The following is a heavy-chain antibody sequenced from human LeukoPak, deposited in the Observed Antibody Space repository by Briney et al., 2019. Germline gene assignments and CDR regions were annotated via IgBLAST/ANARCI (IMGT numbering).Heavy chain of an antibody. D-gene: IGHD6-13*01. CDR1: GFTFDDYA. CDR2: IRWNSGSI. J-gene: IGHJ1*01. Sequence: PGGSLRLSCAASGFTFDDYAMHWVRQAPGKGLEWVSGIRWNSGSIGYADSVKGRFTISRDNAKNSLYLQMNSLRAEDTALYYCAKDIAAAVSYSQHWGQGTLVTVSS. V-gene: IGHV3-9*01. CDR3: AKDIAAAVSYSQH.